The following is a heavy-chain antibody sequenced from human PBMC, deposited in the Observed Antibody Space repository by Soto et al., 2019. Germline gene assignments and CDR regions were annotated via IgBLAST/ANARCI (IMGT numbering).Heavy chain of an antibody. D-gene: IGHD2-2*02. CDR1: GFTFTSSA. Sequence: SVKVSCKASGFTFTSSAIQWVRQARGQRLEWIGWIVVGSGNPNYAQKFRERVTITRDMSTSTAYMELSSLRSEDTAVYYCAAFDCSSTSCYMMAFDIWGQGTMVTVSS. CDR3: AAFDCSSTSCYMMAFDI. J-gene: IGHJ3*02. V-gene: IGHV1-58*02. CDR2: IVVGSGNP.